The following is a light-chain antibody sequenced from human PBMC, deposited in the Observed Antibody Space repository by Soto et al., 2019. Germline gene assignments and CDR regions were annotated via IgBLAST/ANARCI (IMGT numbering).Light chain of an antibody. CDR1: SSNIGSNT. CDR3: AAWDDSLHGVV. J-gene: IGLJ2*01. CDR2: SNN. Sequence: QSVLTQPPSASGTPGQGVTISCSGSSSNIGSNTVNWYQQLPGTAPKLLIYSNNQRPSGVPDRFSGSKSGTSASLAISGLQSENEADYYCAAWDDSLHGVVFGGGTKLTVL. V-gene: IGLV1-44*01.